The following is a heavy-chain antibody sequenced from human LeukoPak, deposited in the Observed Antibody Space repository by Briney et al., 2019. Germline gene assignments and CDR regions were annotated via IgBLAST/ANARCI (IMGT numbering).Heavy chain of an antibody. CDR2: INTNTGNP. Sequence: ASVKVSCKASGYIFTSYAMNWVRQAPGQGLEWMGWINTNTGNPTYAQGFTGRFVFSLDTSVSTAYLQISSLKAEDTAVYYCATRTTGTTVAAFDIWGQGTMVTVSS. D-gene: IGHD1-1*01. J-gene: IGHJ3*02. CDR1: GYIFTSYA. CDR3: ATRTTGTTVAAFDI. V-gene: IGHV7-4-1*02.